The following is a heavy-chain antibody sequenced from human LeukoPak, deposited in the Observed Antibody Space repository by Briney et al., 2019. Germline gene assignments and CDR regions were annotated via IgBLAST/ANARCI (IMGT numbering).Heavy chain of an antibody. CDR1: GYTFTVYY. Sequence: ASVKVSCKASGYTFTVYYMHWVRQAPGQGLEWMGWINPNSGGTNYAQKFQGRVTMTRDTSISTAYMELSRLRSDDTDVYYCARAPQLGRFDYWGQGTLVTVSS. CDR3: ARAPQLGRFDY. CDR2: INPNSGGT. D-gene: IGHD1-1*01. J-gene: IGHJ4*02. V-gene: IGHV1-2*02.